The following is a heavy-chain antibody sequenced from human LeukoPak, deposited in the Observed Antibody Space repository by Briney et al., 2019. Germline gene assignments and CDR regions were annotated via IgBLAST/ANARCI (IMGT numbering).Heavy chain of an antibody. J-gene: IGHJ4*02. CDR3: ASGHEVASLTHFDY. D-gene: IGHD1-14*01. CDR1: GGTFSSYA. V-gene: IGHV1-69*13. Sequence: ASVTVSCKASGGTFSSYAISWVRQAPGQGLEWMGGIIPIFGTANYAQKFQGRVTITADESTSTAYMELSSLRSEDTAVYYCASGHEVASLTHFDYWGQGTLVTVSS. CDR2: IIPIFGTA.